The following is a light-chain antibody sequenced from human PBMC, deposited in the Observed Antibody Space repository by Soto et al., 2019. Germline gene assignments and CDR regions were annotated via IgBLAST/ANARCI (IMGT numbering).Light chain of an antibody. CDR2: DVS. CDR1: SSDVGGYNY. Sequence: QSVLAQPASVSGSPGQSITISCTGTSSDVGGYNYVSWYQQHPGKAPKLMIHDVSNRPSGVSNHFSGSKSGNTASLTISGLYAEDEADYYCSSYTSSSTLGYVFGTGTKVTVL. V-gene: IGLV2-14*01. J-gene: IGLJ1*01. CDR3: SSYTSSSTLGYV.